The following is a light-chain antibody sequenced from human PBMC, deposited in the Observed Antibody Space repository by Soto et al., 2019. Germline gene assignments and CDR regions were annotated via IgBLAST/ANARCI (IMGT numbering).Light chain of an antibody. J-gene: IGKJ5*01. CDR2: GTS. CDR1: QSVNSN. V-gene: IGKV3-15*01. Sequence: EMVMTQSPAILSVSPGESATLSCRASQSVNSNYLAWYQQHPGHPPRLLIYGTSTRATGIPARFSGSGSGTEFSLTISSLQSEDFAVYYCQQYSKWPITFGQGTRLETK. CDR3: QQYSKWPIT.